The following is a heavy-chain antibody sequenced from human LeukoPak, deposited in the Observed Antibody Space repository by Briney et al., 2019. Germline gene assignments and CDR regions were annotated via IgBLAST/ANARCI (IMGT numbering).Heavy chain of an antibody. CDR2: IWNDGSET. CDR1: GFIFSNYG. D-gene: IGHD6-13*01. V-gene: IGHV3-33*01. CDR3: ARDMGRAWYGPPDY. J-gene: IGHJ4*02. Sequence: GRSLRLSCAASGFIFSNYGMHWVRQAPGKRLEWVAVIWNDGSETFHADSVKGRFRVARDNSKNTLYLQMNSLRAEDTAVYFCARDMGRAWYGPPDYWGQGTLVTVSS.